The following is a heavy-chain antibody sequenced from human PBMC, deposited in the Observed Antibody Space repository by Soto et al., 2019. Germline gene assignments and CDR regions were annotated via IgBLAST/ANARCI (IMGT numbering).Heavy chain of an antibody. Sequence: TLSLTCTVSGGSISSGGYYWSWIRQHPGKGLEWIGYIYYSGSTYYNPSLKSRVTISVDTSKNQFSLKLSSVTAADTAVYYCARDVYCSGGSCYSGWFDPWGQGTLVTVSS. D-gene: IGHD2-15*01. J-gene: IGHJ5*02. CDR2: IYYSGST. CDR1: GGSISSGGYY. V-gene: IGHV4-31*03. CDR3: ARDVYCSGGSCYSGWFDP.